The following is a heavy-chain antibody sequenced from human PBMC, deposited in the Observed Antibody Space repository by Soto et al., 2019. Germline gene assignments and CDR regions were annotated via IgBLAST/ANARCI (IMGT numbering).Heavy chain of an antibody. Sequence: QVQLVQSGAEVKKPGASVKVSCKTSGYIFTSYAMHWVRQAPGQRPEWMGWINAGNGNTKYAQNFVDRVTFTRDTSASTVYMELTSLSSEDTALNYWRRENTPPADYGGQGTRFTFSS. J-gene: IGHJ4*02. CDR1: GYIFTSYA. CDR3: RRENTPPADY. V-gene: IGHV1-3*01. CDR2: INAGNGNT.